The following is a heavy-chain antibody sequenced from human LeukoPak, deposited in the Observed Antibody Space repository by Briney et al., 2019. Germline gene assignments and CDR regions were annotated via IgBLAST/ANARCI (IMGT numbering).Heavy chain of an antibody. Sequence: GGSLRLSCAASGFTFSDYYMSWIRQAPGKGLEWVSYISSSGSTIYYADSVKGRFTISRDNAKNSLYLQMNSLRAEDTAVYYCAANPYYDFWSGYRDFDYWGQGTLVTVSS. D-gene: IGHD3-3*01. CDR1: GFTFSDYY. CDR3: AANPYYDFWSGYRDFDY. CDR2: ISSSGSTI. V-gene: IGHV3-11*01. J-gene: IGHJ4*02.